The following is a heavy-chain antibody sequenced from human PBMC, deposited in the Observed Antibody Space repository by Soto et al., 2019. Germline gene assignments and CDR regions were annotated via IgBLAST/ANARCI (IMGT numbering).Heavy chain of an antibody. D-gene: IGHD5-12*01. V-gene: IGHV3-74*01. CDR1: GLTFSNHW. CDR2: INSDGSIT. Sequence: GGSLRLSCEASGLTFSNHWVHWVRQAPGKGLVWVSRINSDGSITNYADSVKGRFTISRDNAKNTLCLQMNSLRAEDTAVYYCASGKSGIQNAFEAWGQGTMVTVSS. CDR3: ASGKSGIQNAFEA. J-gene: IGHJ3*01.